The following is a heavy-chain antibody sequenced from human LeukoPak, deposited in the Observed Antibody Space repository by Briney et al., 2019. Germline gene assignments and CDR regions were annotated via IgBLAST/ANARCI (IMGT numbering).Heavy chain of an antibody. CDR3: ARRKSSGWYPLDY. CDR1: GGSISSYY. CDR2: ISYSGST. Sequence: PSETLSLTCTVSGGSISSYYWSRIRQPPGKGLEWIGYISYSGSTNYNPSLKSRVTISVDTSKNQFSLKLSSVTAADTAVYYCARRKSSGWYPLDYWGQGTLVTVSS. J-gene: IGHJ4*02. V-gene: IGHV4-59*08. D-gene: IGHD6-19*01.